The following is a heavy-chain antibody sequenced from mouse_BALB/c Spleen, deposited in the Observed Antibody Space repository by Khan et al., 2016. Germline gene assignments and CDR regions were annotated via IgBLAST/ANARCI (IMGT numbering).Heavy chain of an antibody. CDR3: ARLGYSGTMDY. D-gene: IGHD1-1*01. CDR2: INPDSSTI. V-gene: IGHV4-1*02. Sequence: EVQLLESGGGLVQPGGSLKLSCAASGFDPSRYWMSWVRQAPGKGREWIGEINPDSSTINYTPSLKDKFIISRDNAKNTLYLQMSKVRSEDTALDYCARLGYSGTMDYWCQGTSVTVSS. CDR1: GFDPSRYW. J-gene: IGHJ4*01.